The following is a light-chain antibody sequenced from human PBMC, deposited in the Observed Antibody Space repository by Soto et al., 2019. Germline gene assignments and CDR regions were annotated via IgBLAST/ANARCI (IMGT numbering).Light chain of an antibody. CDR2: GAS. J-gene: IGKJ1*01. V-gene: IGKV3-20*01. CDR3: QQYGSSGT. CDR1: QSVSNNY. Sequence: EIVSTQSPRTLSVSPGERATLYCRASQSVSNNYLAWYQQKPGQAPRLLIYGASNRATGIPDRFSGSGSGTDFTLTISRLEPEDFAVYYCQQYGSSGTFGQGTNVDI.